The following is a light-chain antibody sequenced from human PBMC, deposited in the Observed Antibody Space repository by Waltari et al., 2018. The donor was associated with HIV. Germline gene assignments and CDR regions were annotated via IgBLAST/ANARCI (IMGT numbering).Light chain of an antibody. CDR3: CSSAGRYIFV. V-gene: IGLV2-11*01. J-gene: IGLJ1*01. CDR2: GLI. Sequence: QSALTQSRSVSGSPGQSITISCTGTSNDVGAYNYVSWYQQHPGRAPRLLIFGLIKRPPGFPDRFSGSKSGNTASLTISWLHAEDEADYYCCSSAGRYIFVFGTGTKVTVL. CDR1: SNDVGAYNY.